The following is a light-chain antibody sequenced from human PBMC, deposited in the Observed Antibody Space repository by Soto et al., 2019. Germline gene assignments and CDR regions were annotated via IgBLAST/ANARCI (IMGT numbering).Light chain of an antibody. J-gene: IGLJ2*01. V-gene: IGLV2-14*01. Sequence: QSALTQPASVSGSPGQSITISCTGTSSDIGDYTHVSWYQQHPGKAPKLIMYEVSDRPSGVSNRFSGSKSGNTASLTISGLLTEDEADYYCCSYTSISTSAVFGGGTKLTVL. CDR2: EVS. CDR1: SSDIGDYTH. CDR3: CSYTSISTSAV.